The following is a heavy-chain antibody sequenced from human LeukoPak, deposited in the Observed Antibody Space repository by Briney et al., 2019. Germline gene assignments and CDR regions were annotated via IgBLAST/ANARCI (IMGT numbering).Heavy chain of an antibody. V-gene: IGHV3-53*01. CDR1: GFTFSSYA. CDR3: ARITTVLNFDY. Sequence: GGSLRLSCAASGFTFSSYAMSWVRQAPGKGLEWVSVIYSGGSTYYADSVKGRFTISRDNSKNTLYLQMNSLRAEDTAVYYCARITTVLNFDYWGQGILVTVSS. J-gene: IGHJ4*02. CDR2: IYSGGST. D-gene: IGHD4-23*01.